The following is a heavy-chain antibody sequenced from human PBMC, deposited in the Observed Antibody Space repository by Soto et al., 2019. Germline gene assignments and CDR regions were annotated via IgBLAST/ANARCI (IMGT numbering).Heavy chain of an antibody. CDR3: AKDLIRYDSSGYWPTSFDY. Sequence: PGGSLRLSCAASGFTFNNYAMSWVRQAPGKGLEWVSVITGNGVYTYYADSVKGRFTISRDSSRNTLYLEMNSLRAEDTAVYYCAKDLIRYDSSGYWPTSFDYWGQGTLVTVSS. CDR1: GFTFNNYA. CDR2: ITGNGVYT. D-gene: IGHD3-22*01. V-gene: IGHV3-23*01. J-gene: IGHJ4*02.